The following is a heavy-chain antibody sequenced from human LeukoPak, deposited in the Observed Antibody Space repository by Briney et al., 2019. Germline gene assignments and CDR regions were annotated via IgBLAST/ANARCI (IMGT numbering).Heavy chain of an antibody. Sequence: GGSLRPSCAVSGFTFNTYTMYWVRQAPGKGLEYTSAISSNGDSTYYANSVKGRFTISRDNSKNTLYLQMGSLRGEDMAVYYCARATPVTSFDFWGQGTLVTVSS. CDR3: ARATPVTSFDF. D-gene: IGHD4-17*01. V-gene: IGHV3-64*01. CDR2: ISSNGDST. CDR1: GFTFNTYT. J-gene: IGHJ4*02.